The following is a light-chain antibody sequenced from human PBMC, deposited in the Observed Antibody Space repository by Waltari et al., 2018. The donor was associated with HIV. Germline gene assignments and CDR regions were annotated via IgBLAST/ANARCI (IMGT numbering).Light chain of an antibody. CDR2: GAF. CDR1: QSVSGN. V-gene: IGKV3-15*01. J-gene: IGKJ1*01. Sequence: EIVMTQSPATLSVSPGERATLSCRASQSVSGNLAWYQQKPGQAPRLLIYGAFTRATGIPARFSGSGSGTEFTLTISSLQSEDFALYYCQQYNNWPRTFGQGTKVEIK. CDR3: QQYNNWPRT.